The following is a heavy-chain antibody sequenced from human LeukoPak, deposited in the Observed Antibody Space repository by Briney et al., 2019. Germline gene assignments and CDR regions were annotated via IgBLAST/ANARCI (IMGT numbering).Heavy chain of an antibody. Sequence: SETLSLTCTVSGGSISSGDYYWSWIRQPPGKGLEWIGYIYYSGSTYYSPSLKSRVTISVDTSKNQFSLKLSSVTAADTAVYYCARDKWIGNYYDSSGYYYFDYWGQGTLVTVSS. J-gene: IGHJ4*02. CDR1: GGSISSGDYY. CDR3: ARDKWIGNYYDSSGYYYFDY. CDR2: IYYSGST. V-gene: IGHV4-30-4*01. D-gene: IGHD3-22*01.